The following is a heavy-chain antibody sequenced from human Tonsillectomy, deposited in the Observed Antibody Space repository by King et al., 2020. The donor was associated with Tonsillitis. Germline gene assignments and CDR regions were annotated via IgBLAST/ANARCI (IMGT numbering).Heavy chain of an antibody. J-gene: IGHJ4*02. CDR3: AREARAVYYYILTGYYVGFGY. D-gene: IGHD3-9*01. V-gene: IGHV1-2*02. CDR2: INPNSGDT. CDR1: GYTFTGYY. Sequence: QLVQSGAEVKKPGASVKVSCKASGYTFTGYYMQWVRQAPGQGLEWMGWINPNSGDTNCAQKFQGRVTMTRDTSIKTAYMELSRLTSDDTAVYYCAREARAVYYYILTGYYVGFGYWGQGTLVTVSS.